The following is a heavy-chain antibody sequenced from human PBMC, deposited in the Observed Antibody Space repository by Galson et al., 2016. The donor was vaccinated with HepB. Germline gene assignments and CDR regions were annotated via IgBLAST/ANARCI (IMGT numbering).Heavy chain of an antibody. V-gene: IGHV3-11*01. CDR1: GFPFSDYY. CDR2: ISSSGLSII. D-gene: IGHD6-6*01. CDR3: ARGASGSPRLARVNFDY. Sequence: LRLSCAASGFPFSDYYMSWVRQAPGKGLEWVSYISSSGLSIIKYADSVKGRFTISRDNAKNSVYLHMISLTPEDTAVYYCARGASGSPRLARVNFDYWGQGALVTVSS. J-gene: IGHJ4*02.